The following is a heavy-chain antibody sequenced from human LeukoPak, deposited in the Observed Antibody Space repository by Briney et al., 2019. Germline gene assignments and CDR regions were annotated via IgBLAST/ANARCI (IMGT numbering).Heavy chain of an antibody. CDR2: INHSGST. CDR1: GGSISTYY. D-gene: IGHD3-22*01. J-gene: IGHJ4*02. V-gene: IGHV4-34*01. CDR3: ARSDRRSRNRNTYYYDSSGHYDY. Sequence: PSETLSLTCTVSGGSISTYYWSWIRQPPGKGLEWIGEINHSGSTNYNPSLKSRVTISVDTSKNQLSLKLSPVTAADTAVYYCARSDRRSRNRNTYYYDSSGHYDYWGQGTLVTVSS.